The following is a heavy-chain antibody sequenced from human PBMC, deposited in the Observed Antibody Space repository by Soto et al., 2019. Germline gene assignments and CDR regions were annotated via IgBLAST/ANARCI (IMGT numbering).Heavy chain of an antibody. Sequence: GGSLRLSCAASGFTFSSFWMHWVRQAPGEGPVWVSHITSDGSGTNYADSVKGRCTISRDNAKNSLYLQMNSLRAEDTAVYYCARAIAVAGSCWFEPWGQGTLVTVSS. CDR2: ITSDGSGT. D-gene: IGHD6-19*01. CDR3: ARAIAVAGSCWFEP. V-gene: IGHV3-74*01. J-gene: IGHJ5*02. CDR1: GFTFSSFW.